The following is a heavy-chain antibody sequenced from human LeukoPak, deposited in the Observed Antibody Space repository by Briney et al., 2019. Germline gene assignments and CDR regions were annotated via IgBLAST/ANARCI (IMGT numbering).Heavy chain of an antibody. CDR2: IAYDGRDK. V-gene: IGHV3-30*03. CDR3: ARDHKGMDV. D-gene: IGHD3-16*01. Sequence: QPGGSLRLSCAASGFTFTTYGMPWVRQAPDGGLEWVAVIAYDGRDKYYADSVKGRFTIARDNAKNTLYLQMNSLRADDTAVYYCARDHKGMDVWGQGTTVTVSS. CDR1: GFTFTTYG. J-gene: IGHJ6*02.